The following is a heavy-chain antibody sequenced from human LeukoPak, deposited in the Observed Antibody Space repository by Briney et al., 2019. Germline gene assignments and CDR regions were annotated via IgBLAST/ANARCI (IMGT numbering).Heavy chain of an antibody. Sequence: ASVKVSCTASGYTFTSYDINWVRQATGQGLEWMGWMNPNSGNTGYDKKFQGRATMTRNTSISTAYMELSSLRCEDTAVYYCARGVKYYDILTGWYNWFDPWGQGTLVTVSS. CDR1: GYTFTSYD. D-gene: IGHD3-9*01. CDR3: ARGVKYYDILTGWYNWFDP. CDR2: MNPNSGNT. J-gene: IGHJ5*02. V-gene: IGHV1-8*01.